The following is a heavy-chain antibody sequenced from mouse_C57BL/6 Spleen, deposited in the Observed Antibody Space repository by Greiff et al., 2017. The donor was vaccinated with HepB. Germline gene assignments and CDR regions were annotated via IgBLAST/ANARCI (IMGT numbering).Heavy chain of an antibody. V-gene: IGHV1-80*01. Sequence: QVQLQQSGAELVKPGASVKISCKASGYAFSSYWMNWVKQRPGKGLEWIGLIHPGGGATNYNGKFKSKATLTADKSSSTAYLQLSSLTSEDSAVYYGARDDVSSLYFGVWGTGTTVTDSS. J-gene: IGHJ1*03. CDR1: GYAFSSYW. CDR3: ARDDVSSLYFGV. CDR2: IHPGGGAT. D-gene: IGHD1-1*01.